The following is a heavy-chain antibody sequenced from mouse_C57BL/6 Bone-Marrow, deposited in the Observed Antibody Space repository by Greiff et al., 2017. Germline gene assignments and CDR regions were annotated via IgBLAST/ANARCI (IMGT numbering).Heavy chain of an antibody. CDR3: ARLLRSDV. CDR1: GFNIKDYY. CDR2: IDPEDGET. D-gene: IGHD1-1*01. J-gene: IGHJ1*03. V-gene: IGHV14-2*01. Sequence: VQLQQSGAELVKPGASVKLSCTASGFNIKDYYMHWVKQRTEQGLEWIGRIDPEDGETKYAPQFQGKATITADTSSNTAYLQLSSLTSEDTAVYYCARLLRSDVWGTGTTVTVSS.